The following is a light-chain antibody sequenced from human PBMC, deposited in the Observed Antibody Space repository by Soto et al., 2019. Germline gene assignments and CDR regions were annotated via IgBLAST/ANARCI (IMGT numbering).Light chain of an antibody. V-gene: IGKV3-11*01. Sequence: VLTQSPATLSLSPGERATLSCRASQSGYISLAWYQQKPGQAPRLLIYGASNRATGMPARFSGSGSGTDFTLTISSLEPEDFAVYYCQQHNTWPLTFGGGTKVEIK. J-gene: IGKJ4*01. CDR1: QSGYIS. CDR3: QQHNTWPLT. CDR2: GAS.